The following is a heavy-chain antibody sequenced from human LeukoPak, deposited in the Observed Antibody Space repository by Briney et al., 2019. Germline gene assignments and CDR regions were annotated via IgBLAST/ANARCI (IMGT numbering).Heavy chain of an antibody. D-gene: IGHD3-9*01. J-gene: IGHJ4*02. CDR1: GFTFSNYA. CDR3: AKWGDYDVLTGYYDSDY. CDR2: ITGDGGST. Sequence: GASLRLSCGASGFTFSNYAMSWVRQAPGKGLEWVSAITGDGGSTYYADSVKGRFTISRDNSKNTLYLQMNSLRAEDTALYYCAKWGDYDVLTGYYDSDYWGQGTLVTVSS. V-gene: IGHV3-23*01.